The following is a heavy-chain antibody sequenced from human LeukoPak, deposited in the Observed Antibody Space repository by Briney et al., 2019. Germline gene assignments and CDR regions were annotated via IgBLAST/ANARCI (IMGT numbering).Heavy chain of an antibody. Sequence: PGGSLRLSCAASGFTFSSCSMNWVRQAPGKGLEWVSYISSSSSTIYYADSVKGRFTLSRDNAKNSLYLQMNSLRAEDTAVYYCARDLQLLWAGVYWGQGTLVTVSS. J-gene: IGHJ4*02. CDR2: ISSSSSTI. D-gene: IGHD2-2*01. CDR3: ARDLQLLWAGVY. CDR1: GFTFSSCS. V-gene: IGHV3-48*01.